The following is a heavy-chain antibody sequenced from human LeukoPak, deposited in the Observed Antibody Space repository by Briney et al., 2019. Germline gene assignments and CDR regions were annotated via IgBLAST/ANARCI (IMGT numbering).Heavy chain of an antibody. CDR1: GGSFSGYY. V-gene: IGHV4-34*01. CDR2: INHSGST. J-gene: IGHJ6*02. D-gene: IGHD3-10*01. Sequence: SETLSLTCAVYGGSFSGYYWSWIRQPPGKGPEWIGEINHSGSTNYNPSLKSRVTISVDTSKNQFSLKLSSVTAADTAVYYCARALVRGVTGRYYYGMDVWGQGTTVTVSS. CDR3: ARALVRGVTGRYYYGMDV.